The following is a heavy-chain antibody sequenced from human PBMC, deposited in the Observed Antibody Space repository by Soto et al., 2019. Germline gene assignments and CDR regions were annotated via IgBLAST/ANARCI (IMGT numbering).Heavy chain of an antibody. V-gene: IGHV3-33*01. CDR3: ARAVGLVVPAAPPGY. J-gene: IGHJ4*02. CDR2: IWYDGSNK. D-gene: IGHD2-2*01. Sequence: GGSLRLSCAASGFTFSSYGMHWVRQAPGKGLEWVAVIWYDGSNKYYADSVKGRFTISRDNSKNTLYLQMSSLRAEDTAVYYCARAVGLVVPAAPPGYWGQGTLVTVSS. CDR1: GFTFSSYG.